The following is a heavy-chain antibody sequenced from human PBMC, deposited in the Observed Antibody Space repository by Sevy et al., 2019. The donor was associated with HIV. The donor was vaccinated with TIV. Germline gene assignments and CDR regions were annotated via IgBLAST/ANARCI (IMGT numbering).Heavy chain of an antibody. D-gene: IGHD6-6*01. V-gene: IGHV1-8*01. CDR3: ARGASLYSSSIIEYDY. Sequence: ASVKLSCKASGYTFTFYDINWVRQATGQGLEWVGWMNPNSGNTGYPQKFQGRVTMTRNTSISTAYMELSSLRSEDTAVFYCARGASLYSSSIIEYDYWGQGTLVTVSS. J-gene: IGHJ4*02. CDR1: GYTFTFYD. CDR2: MNPNSGNT.